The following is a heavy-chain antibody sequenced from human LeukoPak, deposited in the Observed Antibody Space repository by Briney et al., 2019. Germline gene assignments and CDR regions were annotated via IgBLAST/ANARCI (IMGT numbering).Heavy chain of an antibody. D-gene: IGHD4-17*01. CDR2: INPNSGGT. V-gene: IGHV1-2*02. J-gene: IGHJ6*02. CDR1: GYTFTGYY. CDR3: GTEHGELLGLRPAPYSPYYCYYGMDV. Sequence: ASVKVSCKASGYTFTGYYMHWVRQAPGQGLEWMGWINPNSGGTNYAQKFQGRVTMTRDTTISTAYMELSRLRSDDTAVYFCGTEHGELLGLRPAPYSPYYCYYGMDVWGQGSTVTVSS.